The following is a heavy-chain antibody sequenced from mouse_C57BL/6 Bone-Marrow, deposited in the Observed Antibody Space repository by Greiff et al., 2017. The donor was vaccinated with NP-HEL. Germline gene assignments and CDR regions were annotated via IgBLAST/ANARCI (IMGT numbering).Heavy chain of an antibody. D-gene: IGHD2-12*01. J-gene: IGHJ4*01. CDR2: ISSGSSTI. V-gene: IGHV5-17*01. Sequence: EVHLVESGGGLVKPGGSLKLSCAASGFTFSDYGMHWVRQAPEKGLEWVAYISSGSSTIYYADTVKGRFTISRDNAKNTLLLQMTSLRSEDTAMYYCARRYRGLYYYAMDYWGQGTSVTVSS. CDR3: ARRYRGLYYYAMDY. CDR1: GFTFSDYG.